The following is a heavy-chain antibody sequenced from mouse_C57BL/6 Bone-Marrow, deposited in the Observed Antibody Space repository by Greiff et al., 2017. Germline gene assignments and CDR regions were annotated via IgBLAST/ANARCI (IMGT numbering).Heavy chain of an antibody. D-gene: IGHD1-1*01. J-gene: IGHJ4*01. CDR1: GYTFTSYW. V-gene: IGHV1-69*01. Sequence: QVQLQQPGAELVMPGASVKLSCKASGYTFTSYWMHWVKQRPGQGLEWIGEIDPSDSYTNYNQKFKGKSTLTVDKSSSTAYMQLSSLTSEDSAVYYCARSERVYYFGSSYDYYAMDYWGQGTSVTVSS. CDR2: IDPSDSYT. CDR3: ARSERVYYFGSSYDYYAMDY.